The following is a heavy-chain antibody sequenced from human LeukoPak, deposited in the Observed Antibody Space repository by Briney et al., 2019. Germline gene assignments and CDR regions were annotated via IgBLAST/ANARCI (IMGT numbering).Heavy chain of an antibody. CDR1: GGSISSYY. Sequence: SETLSLTCTVSGGSISSYYWGWIRQPPGEGPEWIGSISYSGRTHYNPSLKSRVSIPVDTSKNQFSLNLSSVTAADTAVYYCARKKTGATNGLDVWGQGTTVTVSS. J-gene: IGHJ6*02. CDR2: ISYSGRT. V-gene: IGHV4-39*01. CDR3: ARKKTGATNGLDV. D-gene: IGHD1-1*01.